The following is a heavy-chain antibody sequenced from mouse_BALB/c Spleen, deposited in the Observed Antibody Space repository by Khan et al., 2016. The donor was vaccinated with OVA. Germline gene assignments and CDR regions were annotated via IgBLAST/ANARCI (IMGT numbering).Heavy chain of an antibody. V-gene: IGHV14-3*02. J-gene: IGHJ3*01. CDR2: IDPANGDI. CDR3: ANLNGYTFAY. D-gene: IGHD2-2*01. CDR1: GFNIKDTY. Sequence: IQLVQSGAELVKPWPSVKLSCTASGFNIKDTYMHWVKQRPEQGPEWIGRIDPANGDIKYDPKFQDKATITADTSSNTSYLQVNSLTSEDTAVDYYANLNGYTFAYWGQGTLVSVSA.